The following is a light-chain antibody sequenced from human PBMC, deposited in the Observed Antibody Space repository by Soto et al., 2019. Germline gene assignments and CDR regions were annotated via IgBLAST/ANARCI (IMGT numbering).Light chain of an antibody. V-gene: IGKV3-15*01. Sequence: EIVMTQSPATLSVSPGERATLSCRASQSVSSTLAWYQQKPRQAPTLLLYGASTSATGIPARFSSSGSGTEFTLTISSLQSEDFAVYYCHQYNDWPPPLTFGGGTKVEIK. CDR1: QSVSST. CDR2: GAS. J-gene: IGKJ4*02. CDR3: HQYNDWPPPLT.